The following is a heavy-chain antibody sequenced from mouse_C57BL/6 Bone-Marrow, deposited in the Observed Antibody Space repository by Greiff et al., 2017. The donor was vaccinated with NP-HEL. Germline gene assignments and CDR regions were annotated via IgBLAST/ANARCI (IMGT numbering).Heavy chain of an antibody. Sequence: EVQVVESGGGLVQPGGSLKLSCAASGFTFSDYGMAWVRQAPRKGPEWVAFISNLAYSIYYADTVTGRFTISRENAKNTLYLEMSSLRSEDTAMYYCARDGYPYAMDYWGQGTSVTVSS. CDR1: GFTFSDYG. V-gene: IGHV5-15*01. CDR2: ISNLAYSI. CDR3: ARDGYPYAMDY. D-gene: IGHD2-3*01. J-gene: IGHJ4*01.